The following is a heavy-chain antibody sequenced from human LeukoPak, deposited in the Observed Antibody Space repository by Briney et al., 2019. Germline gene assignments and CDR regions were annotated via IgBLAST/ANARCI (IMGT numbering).Heavy chain of an antibody. Sequence: GASVKVSCKASGGTFSSYAISWVRQAPGQGLEWMGRIIPILGIANYAQKFQGRVTITADKSTSTAYMELSSLRSEDTAVYYCARALYYYGPGSYLYGMDVWGQGTTVTVSS. CDR1: GGTFSSYA. J-gene: IGHJ6*02. CDR2: IIPILGIA. D-gene: IGHD3-10*01. CDR3: ARALYYYGPGSYLYGMDV. V-gene: IGHV1-69*04.